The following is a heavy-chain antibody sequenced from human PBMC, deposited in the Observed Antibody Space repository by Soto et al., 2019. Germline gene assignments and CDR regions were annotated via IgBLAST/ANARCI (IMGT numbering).Heavy chain of an antibody. Sequence: SETLSLTCTVSGGSISSGGYYWSWIRQHPGKGLEWIGYIYYSGSTYYNPSLKSRVTISVDTSKNQFSLKLSSVTAADTAVYYCARDHMVRGVIIGLYYYYGMDVWGQGTTVTVSS. CDR1: GGSISSGGYY. J-gene: IGHJ6*02. CDR3: ARDHMVRGVIIGLYYYYGMDV. V-gene: IGHV4-31*03. D-gene: IGHD3-10*01. CDR2: IYYSGST.